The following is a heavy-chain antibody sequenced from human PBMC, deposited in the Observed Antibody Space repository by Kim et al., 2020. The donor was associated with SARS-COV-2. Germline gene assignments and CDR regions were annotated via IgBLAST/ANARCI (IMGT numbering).Heavy chain of an antibody. V-gene: IGHV3-7*03. CDR1: EFTFSSSW. CDR3: AGGYSNGY. Sequence: GGSLRLSCAASEFTFSSSWMSWVRQAPGKGLEWVANIKQDGSEKYYVDSVKGRFTISRDNAKNSLYLQMNSLRAEDTAVYYCAGGYSNGYWGQGTLVTVSS. J-gene: IGHJ4*02. D-gene: IGHD5-18*01. CDR2: IKQDGSEK.